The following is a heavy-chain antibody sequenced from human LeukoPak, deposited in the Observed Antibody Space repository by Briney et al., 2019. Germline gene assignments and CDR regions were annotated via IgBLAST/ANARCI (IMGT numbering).Heavy chain of an antibody. J-gene: IGHJ4*02. D-gene: IGHD4-17*01. CDR3: AREHYGDYTYYFDY. V-gene: IGHV3-30-3*01. CDR2: ISYDGSNK. Sequence: GGSLRLSCAASGFTFSSYAMSWVRQAPGKGLEWVAVISYDGSNKYYADSVKGRFTISRDNSKNTLYLQMNSLRAEDTAVYYCAREHYGDYTYYFDYWGQGTLVTVSS. CDR1: GFTFSSYA.